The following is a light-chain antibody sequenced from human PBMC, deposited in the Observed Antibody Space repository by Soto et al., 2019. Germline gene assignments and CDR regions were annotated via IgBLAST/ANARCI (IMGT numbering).Light chain of an antibody. Sequence: EIVLTQAPGTLSVSPGERATLSCRPSQSVSSSNFAWYQQKPAQAPRLLIYGASRRAPGIPERFSGSGSGTDFTLTISRLEPEDFAVYYCQQYLTSPKTFGQGTKVDIK. CDR3: QQYLTSPKT. CDR2: GAS. CDR1: QSVSSSN. V-gene: IGKV3-20*01. J-gene: IGKJ1*01.